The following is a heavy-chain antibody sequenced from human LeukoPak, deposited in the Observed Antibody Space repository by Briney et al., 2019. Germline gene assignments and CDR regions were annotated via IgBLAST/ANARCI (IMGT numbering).Heavy chain of an antibody. D-gene: IGHD3-10*01. Sequence: ASVKVSCKASGYTFTSYGISWVRQAPGQGIEWMGWISAYNGNTNYAQKLQGRVTMTTDTSTSTAYMELRSLRSDDTAVYYCARAGAVLWLGELLMGYFDYWGQGTLVTVSS. CDR3: ARAGAVLWLGELLMGYFDY. J-gene: IGHJ4*02. CDR1: GYTFTSYG. CDR2: ISAYNGNT. V-gene: IGHV1-18*01.